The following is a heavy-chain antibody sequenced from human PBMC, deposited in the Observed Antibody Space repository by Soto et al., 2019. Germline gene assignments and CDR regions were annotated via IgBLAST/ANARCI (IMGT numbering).Heavy chain of an antibody. J-gene: IGHJ4*02. CDR2: IIPIFGTA. V-gene: IGHV1-69*01. CDR1: GGTFSSYA. D-gene: IGHD5-12*01. Sequence: QVQLVQSGAEVKKPGSSVKVSCKASGGTFSSYAISWVRQAPGQGLEWMGGIIPIFGTANYVQKFQGRVTITADESTSTAYMELSSLRSEDTAVYYCASQATIKGHVYFDYWGQGTLVTVSS. CDR3: ASQATIKGHVYFDY.